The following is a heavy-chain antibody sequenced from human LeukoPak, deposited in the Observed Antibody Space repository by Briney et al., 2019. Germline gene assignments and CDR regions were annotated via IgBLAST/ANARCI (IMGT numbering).Heavy chain of an antibody. D-gene: IGHD4-17*01. CDR1: GFTVSSNY. V-gene: IGHV3-53*01. CDR2: MFAGGST. CDR3: ARGTTVTRNYFDY. Sequence: PGGSLRLSCAASGFTVSSNYMSWVRQVPGEGLGWVSAMFAGGSTYYADSVKGRFTISRDESKNSLYLQMNSLRAEDTAVYYCARGTTVTRNYFDYWGQGTLVTVSS. J-gene: IGHJ4*02.